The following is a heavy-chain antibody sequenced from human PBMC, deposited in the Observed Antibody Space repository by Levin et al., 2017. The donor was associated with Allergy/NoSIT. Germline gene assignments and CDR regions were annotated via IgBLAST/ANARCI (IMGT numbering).Heavy chain of an antibody. CDR3: ARVPMGFKNSFDH. Sequence: SETLSLTCGVYGGSFSGYWSWIRQPPGKGLEWIGEISHSGITNYNPSLESRVTMSVDTSKNQFSLKLSAVTAADTAIYYCARVPMGFKNSFDHWGQGTLVTVSS. D-gene: IGHD1-26*01. CDR2: ISHSGIT. CDR1: GGSFSGY. V-gene: IGHV4-34*01. J-gene: IGHJ5*02.